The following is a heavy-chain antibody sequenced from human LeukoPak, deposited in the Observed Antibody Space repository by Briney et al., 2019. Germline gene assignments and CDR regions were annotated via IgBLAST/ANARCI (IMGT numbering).Heavy chain of an antibody. J-gene: IGHJ4*02. Sequence: GGSLRLSCAASGFTFSSYGMHWVRQAPGKGLEWVAVISYDGSNKYYADSVKGRFTISRDNSKNTLYLQMNSLRAEDTAVYYCAKDSGLRGYSGYVNYWGQGTLVTVSS. CDR1: GFTFSSYG. D-gene: IGHD5-12*01. CDR2: ISYDGSNK. CDR3: AKDSGLRGYSGYVNY. V-gene: IGHV3-30*18.